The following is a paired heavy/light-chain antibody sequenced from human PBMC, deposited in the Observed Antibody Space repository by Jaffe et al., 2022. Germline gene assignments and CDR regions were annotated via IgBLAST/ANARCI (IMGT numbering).Light chain of an antibody. CDR3: QQYNSYSRIT. V-gene: IGKV1-5*03. CDR1: QSISSW. J-gene: IGKJ5*01. CDR2: KAS. Sequence: DIQMTQSPSTLSASVGDRVTITCRASQSISSWLAWYQQKPGKAPKLLIYKASSLESGVPSRFSGSGSGTEFTLTISSLQPDDFATYYCQQYNSYSRITFGQGTRLEIK.
Heavy chain of an antibody. CDR1: GYSISSGYY. Sequence: QVQLQESGPGLVKPSETLSLTCAVSGYSISSGYYWGWIRQPPGKGLEWIGSIYHSGSTYYNPSLKSRVTISVDTSKNQFSLKLSSVTAADTAVYYCARIQKVRGVITHIDAFDIWGQGTMVTVSS. CDR2: IYHSGST. J-gene: IGHJ3*02. D-gene: IGHD3-10*01. V-gene: IGHV4-38-2*01. CDR3: ARIQKVRGVITHIDAFDI.